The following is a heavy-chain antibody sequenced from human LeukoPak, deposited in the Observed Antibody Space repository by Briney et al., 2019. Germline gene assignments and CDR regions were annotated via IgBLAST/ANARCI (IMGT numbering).Heavy chain of an antibody. CDR1: GGSISSYY. D-gene: IGHD3-22*01. V-gene: IGHV4-59*08. CDR2: IYYSGST. CDR3: ASWGNTYYYDSSGYYLQ. Sequence: SETLSLTCTVSGGSISSYYWSWIRKPPGKGLEWIGYIYYSGSTNYNPSLKSRVTISVDTSKNQFSLKLSSVTAADTAVYYCASWGNTYYYDSSGYYLQRGQGTLVTVSS. J-gene: IGHJ4*02.